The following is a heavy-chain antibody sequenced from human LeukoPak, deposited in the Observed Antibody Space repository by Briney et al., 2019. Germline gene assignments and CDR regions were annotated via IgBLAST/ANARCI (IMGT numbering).Heavy chain of an antibody. CDR1: GFTFSSYA. CDR2: ISYDGSNK. V-gene: IGHV3-30*04. Sequence: GGSLRLSCAASGFTFSSYAMHWVRQAPGKGLEGVAVISYDGSNKYYAASVKGRFTISRDNSKKTLYLQMNSLRAEDTAVYYCARDPSRLGGYSNFDYWGQGTLVTVSS. D-gene: IGHD4-11*01. J-gene: IGHJ4*02. CDR3: ARDPSRLGGYSNFDY.